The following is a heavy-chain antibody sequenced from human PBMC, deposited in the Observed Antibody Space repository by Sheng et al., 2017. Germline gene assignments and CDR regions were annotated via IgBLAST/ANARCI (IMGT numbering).Heavy chain of an antibody. CDR1: GFTFSSYT. Sequence: EVQLVESGGGSVQPGGSLRLSCAASGFTFSSYTLNWVRQPPGKGLEWVSTISGSGGETYYADSVRGRFTISRDNSKNTLYLQMSSLRAEDTAVYYCTTLDYYGSGTHAFDIWAKGQWSPSLQ. V-gene: IGHV3-23*04. CDR2: ISGSGGET. J-gene: IGHJ3*02. D-gene: IGHD3-10*01. CDR3: TTLDYYGSGTHAFDI.